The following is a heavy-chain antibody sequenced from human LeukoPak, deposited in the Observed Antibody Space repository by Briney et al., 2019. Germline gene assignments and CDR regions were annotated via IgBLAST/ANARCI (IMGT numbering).Heavy chain of an antibody. CDR1: GSNFTSNW. CDR2: IHPSDSDT. J-gene: IGHJ4*02. V-gene: IGHV5-51*01. CDR3: ARPSYSSSWLPFDY. Sequence: GASLQISCKGSGSNFTSNWIGWVRPLPGKGLEWMGIIHPSDSDTRYNPSFQGQVTISADKSISTAYLQWSSLKASDTAMYYCARPSYSSSWLPFDYWGQGTLVTVSS. D-gene: IGHD6-13*01.